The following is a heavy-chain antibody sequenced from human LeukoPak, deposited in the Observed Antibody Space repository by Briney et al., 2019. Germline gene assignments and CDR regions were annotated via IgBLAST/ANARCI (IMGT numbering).Heavy chain of an antibody. CDR3: ARLGTAVSSSLTDDY. CDR1: GYTFTGYY. Sequence: ASVKVSCKASGYTFTGYYMHWVRQAPGQGLEWMGWINPNSGGTNYAQKFQGRVTMTRDTSISTAYMELSRLRSDDTAVYYCARLGTAVSSSLTDDYWGQGTLVTVSS. V-gene: IGHV1-2*02. J-gene: IGHJ4*02. D-gene: IGHD6-19*01. CDR2: INPNSGGT.